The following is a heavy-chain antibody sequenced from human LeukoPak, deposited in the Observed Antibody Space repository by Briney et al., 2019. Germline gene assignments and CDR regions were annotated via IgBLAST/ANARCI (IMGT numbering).Heavy chain of an antibody. J-gene: IGHJ6*03. CDR2: ISSSSSYI. Sequence: GGSLRLSCAASGFTFSSYSLNWVRQAPGKGLEWVSSISSSSSYIYYADSVKGRFTISRDNAKNSLYLQMNSLRAEDTAVYYCARVGTRYCSGGSCYSHYYYYYYMDVWGKGTTVTISS. D-gene: IGHD2-15*01. CDR3: ARVGTRYCSGGSCYSHYYYYYYMDV. V-gene: IGHV3-21*04. CDR1: GFTFSSYS.